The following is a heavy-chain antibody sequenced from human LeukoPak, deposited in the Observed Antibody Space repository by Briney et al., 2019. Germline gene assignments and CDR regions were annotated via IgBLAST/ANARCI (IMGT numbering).Heavy chain of an antibody. CDR1: GGSIRNDY. CDR2: INYSGST. CDR3: ARHRPGERRFDP. J-gene: IGHJ5*02. Sequence: SETLSLTCAVSGGSIRNDYWSWIRQPPGKGLEWIAYINYSGSTNYNPSLESRVTISVDTSKNLFSLKFTSVTAADTAVYYCARHRPGERRFDPWGQGTLVTVAS. D-gene: IGHD3-16*01. V-gene: IGHV4-59*08.